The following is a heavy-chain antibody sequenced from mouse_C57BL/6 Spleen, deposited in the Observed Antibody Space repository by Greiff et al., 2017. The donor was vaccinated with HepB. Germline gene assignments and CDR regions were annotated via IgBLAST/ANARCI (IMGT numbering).Heavy chain of an antibody. CDR3: AREGGGTDAMDY. J-gene: IGHJ4*01. CDR1: GYSITSGYY. Sequence: EVQRVESGPGLVKPSQSLSLTCSVTGYSITSGYYWNWIRQFPGNKLEWMGYISYDGSNNYNPSLKNRISITRDTSKNQFFLKLNSVTTEDTATYYCAREGGGTDAMDYWGQGTSVTVSS. V-gene: IGHV3-6*01. D-gene: IGHD4-1*01. CDR2: ISYDGSN.